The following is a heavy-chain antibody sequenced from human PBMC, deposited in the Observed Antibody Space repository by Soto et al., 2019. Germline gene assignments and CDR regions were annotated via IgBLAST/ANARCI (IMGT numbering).Heavy chain of an antibody. CDR2: INHSGST. Sequence: QVQLQQWGAGLLKPSETLSLTCAVYGGSFSGYYWSWIRQPPGKGLEWIGEINHSGSTNYNLSLKSRVTISVDTSKNQFSQKLSSVTAADTAVYYCARGLVSPHFDYGGQGTLVTVSS. J-gene: IGHJ4*02. D-gene: IGHD3-9*01. CDR3: ARGLVSPHFDY. V-gene: IGHV4-34*01. CDR1: GGSFSGYY.